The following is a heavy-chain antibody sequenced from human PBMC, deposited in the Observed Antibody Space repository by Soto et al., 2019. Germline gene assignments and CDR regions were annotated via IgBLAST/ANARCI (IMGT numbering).Heavy chain of an antibody. J-gene: IGHJ5*02. D-gene: IGHD3-10*01. CDR3: ARQDVLLWFGATDPGRRNNWFDP. CDR2: IYYSGST. CDR1: GGSISSSSYY. Sequence: QLQLQESGPGLVKPSETLSLTCTVSGGSISSSSYYWGWIRQPPGKGLEWIGSIYYSGSTYYNPSLKSRVTISVDTSKNQFTLKRSSVTAADTAVYYCARQDVLLWFGATDPGRRNNWFDPWGQGTLVTVSS. V-gene: IGHV4-39*01.